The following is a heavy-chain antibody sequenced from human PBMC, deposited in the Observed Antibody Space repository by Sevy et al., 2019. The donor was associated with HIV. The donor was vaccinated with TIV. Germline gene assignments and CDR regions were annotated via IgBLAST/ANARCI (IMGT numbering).Heavy chain of an antibody. V-gene: IGHV1-69*13. CDR3: ARSNPDGYNYSYYYGMDV. D-gene: IGHD5-12*01. CDR1: GDTFGNYA. CDR2: IIPVFGSA. Sequence: ASVKVSCKASGDTFGNYAIAWVRQAPGQGLEWMGGIIPVFGSADSPQKFQDRVTISADVSTSTAYMELRNLRSEDTAVYYCARSNPDGYNYSYYYGMDVWGQGTTVTVSS. J-gene: IGHJ6*02.